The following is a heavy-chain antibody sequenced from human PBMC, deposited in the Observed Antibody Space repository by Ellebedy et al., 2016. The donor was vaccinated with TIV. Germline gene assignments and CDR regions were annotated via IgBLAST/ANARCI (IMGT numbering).Heavy chain of an antibody. J-gene: IGHJ6*02. D-gene: IGHD3-10*01. Sequence: SVKVSCXASGGTFSSYAISWVRQAPGQGLEWMGGIIPIFGTANYAQKFQGRVTITADESTSTAYMELSSLRSEDTAVYYCARCIHGSGSYYNPHYYGMDVWGQGTTVTVSS. CDR1: GGTFSSYA. CDR2: IIPIFGTA. V-gene: IGHV1-69*13. CDR3: ARCIHGSGSYYNPHYYGMDV.